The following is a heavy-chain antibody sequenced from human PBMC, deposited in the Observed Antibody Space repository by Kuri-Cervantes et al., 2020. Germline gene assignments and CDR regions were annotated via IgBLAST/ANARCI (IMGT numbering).Heavy chain of an antibody. Sequence: GGSLRLSCAASGFTVSSNYMSWVRQAPGKGLEWVSVIYSGGSTYYADSVKGRFTISRDNSKNTLYLQMNSLRAEDTAVYYCARDAAYDFWSGYYRPLYYYGMDVWGQGTTVTVSS. D-gene: IGHD3-3*01. CDR3: ARDAAYDFWSGYYRPLYYYGMDV. V-gene: IGHV3-66*01. CDR1: GFTVSSNY. CDR2: IYSGGST. J-gene: IGHJ6*02.